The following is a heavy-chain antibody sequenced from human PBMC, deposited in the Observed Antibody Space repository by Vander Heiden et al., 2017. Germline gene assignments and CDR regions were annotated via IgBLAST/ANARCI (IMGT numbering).Heavy chain of an antibody. V-gene: IGHV1-46*01. J-gene: IGHJ4*01. CDR3: VREFRGGHFDY. CDR1: GYTFTTLY. CDR2: IKPIDSGT. Sequence: QAQLVQSGAEVKKPGAPVPVSRKASGYTFTTLYIRWVRQAPGQGIEWLGMIKPIDSGTNYAQKFQGRVTMTSDTSTTTVYMDLSSLTSGDTTVYYCVREFRGGHFDYWGQGTLVTVSS.